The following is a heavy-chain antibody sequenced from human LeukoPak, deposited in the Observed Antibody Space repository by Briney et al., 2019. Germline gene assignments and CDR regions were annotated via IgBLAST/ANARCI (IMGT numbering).Heavy chain of an antibody. Sequence: PSETLSLTCTVSGDSLSSSSYYWGWIRQPPGKGPEWIATIYSSGSTYYNPSLKSRVTISVDTSKNQISLKLNSVTAADTAVYHCARHRKSSGWYARYFELWGRGTLVSV. J-gene: IGHJ2*01. CDR2: IYSSGST. CDR1: GDSLSSSSYY. D-gene: IGHD6-19*01. V-gene: IGHV4-39*01. CDR3: ARHRKSSGWYARYFEL.